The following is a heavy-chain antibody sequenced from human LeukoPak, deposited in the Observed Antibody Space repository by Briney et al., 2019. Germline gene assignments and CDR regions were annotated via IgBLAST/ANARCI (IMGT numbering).Heavy chain of an antibody. D-gene: IGHD2-2*01. J-gene: IGHJ5*02. CDR3: ARGLLGPAARRHNWFDP. CDR2: INHSGST. CDR1: GGSFSGYY. Sequence: SETLSLTCAVYGGSFSGYYWSWIRQPPGKGLEWIGEINHSGSTNYNPSLKSRVTISVDTSKNQFSLKLSSVTAADTAVYYCARGLLGPAARRHNWFDPWGQGTLVTVSS. V-gene: IGHV4-34*01.